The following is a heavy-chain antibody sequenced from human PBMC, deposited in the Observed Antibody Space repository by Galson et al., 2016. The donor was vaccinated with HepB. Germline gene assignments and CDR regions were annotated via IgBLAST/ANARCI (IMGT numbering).Heavy chain of an antibody. D-gene: IGHD5-18*01. V-gene: IGHV3-9*01. CDR2: INWKSTIV. Sequence: SLRLSCAASGFTFDDYGMHWVRQAPGKGLEWVSGINWKSTIVGYADSVKGRFTISRDNAKHTLDLQMNSLRVEDTAIYYCVVQLWAWGQGTRVTVSS. CDR1: GFTFDDYG. CDR3: VVQLWA. J-gene: IGHJ4*02.